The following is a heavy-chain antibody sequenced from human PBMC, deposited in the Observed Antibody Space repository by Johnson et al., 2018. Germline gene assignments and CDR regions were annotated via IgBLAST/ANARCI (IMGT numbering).Heavy chain of an antibody. D-gene: IGHD6-6*01. J-gene: IGHJ3*02. CDR1: GFTFDDYA. CDR2: ISWHSGSI. V-gene: IGHV3-9*01. Sequence: VQLVQSGGGLVQPGRSLRLSCAASGFTFDDYAMHWVRQAPGKGLEWVSGISWHSGSIGYGDSVKGRFTISRDNAKNSLYLQLNGLRAEDTAVYYCARDRVASPPDAFDIWGQGTMVTVSS. CDR3: ARDRVASPPDAFDI.